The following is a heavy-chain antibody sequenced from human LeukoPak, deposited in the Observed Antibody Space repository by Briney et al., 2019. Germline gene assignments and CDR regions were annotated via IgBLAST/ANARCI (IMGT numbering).Heavy chain of an antibody. J-gene: IGHJ4*02. CDR2: VSGGGGSA. D-gene: IGHD5-24*01. CDR3: ATLEMATIRGDY. CDR1: GFTFSSYG. Sequence: PGGSQRFSCVVSGFTFSSYGMSWVRQAPGKGLEWVSVVSGGGGSAYYAEYVKGRFTISRDNSKNTLYLQMNSLRAEDSAVYYCATLEMATIRGDYWGQGTLVTVSS. V-gene: IGHV3-23*01.